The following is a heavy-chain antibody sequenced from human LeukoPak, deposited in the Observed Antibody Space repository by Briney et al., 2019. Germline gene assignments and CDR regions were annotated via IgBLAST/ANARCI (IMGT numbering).Heavy chain of an antibody. D-gene: IGHD3-22*01. Sequence: SETLSLTCAVYGDSFSGYFWTWIRQSPGKGLEWIGQISHSGGTNQNPSLKSRVTISLDTSTQQFSLKLNSVTAADTAVYYCARCYLLRYFDSSGYYPDYWGQGTLVVVSS. V-gene: IGHV4-34*01. CDR3: ARCYLLRYFDSSGYYPDY. J-gene: IGHJ4*02. CDR2: ISHSGGT. CDR1: GDSFSGYF.